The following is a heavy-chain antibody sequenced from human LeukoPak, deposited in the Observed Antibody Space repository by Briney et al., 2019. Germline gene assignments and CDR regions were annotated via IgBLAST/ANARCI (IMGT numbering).Heavy chain of an antibody. CDR3: ARGPTVGATSPYYFYYMDV. CDR2: INEDGRQK. Sequence: GGSLRLSCAASGFSFSGHWMTWVRQAPGKGLEWVANINEDGRQKHYVDSVKGRFTISRDNAKNSLYLEMNSLTAADTAVYYCARGPTVGATSPYYFYYMDVWGKGTTVTVSS. J-gene: IGHJ6*03. V-gene: IGHV3-7*01. CDR1: GFSFSGHW. D-gene: IGHD1-26*01.